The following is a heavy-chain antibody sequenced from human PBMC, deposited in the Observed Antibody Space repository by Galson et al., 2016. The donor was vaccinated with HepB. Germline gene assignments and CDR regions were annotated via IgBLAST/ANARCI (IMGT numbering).Heavy chain of an antibody. CDR2: IIPIFATA. Sequence: GGTFSSYAISWVRQAPGQGLEWMGRIIPIFATANYAQRFHGRVTITADESPSTPYMELSSLRTEDTAVYYCARGRHYYDSSGPFAYWGQGTLVTVSS. J-gene: IGHJ4*02. CDR1: GGTFSSYA. CDR3: ARGRHYYDSSGPFAY. D-gene: IGHD3-22*01. V-gene: IGHV1-69*01.